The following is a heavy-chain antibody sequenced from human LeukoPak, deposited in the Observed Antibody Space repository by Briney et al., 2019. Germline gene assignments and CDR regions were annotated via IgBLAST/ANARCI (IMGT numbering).Heavy chain of an antibody. J-gene: IGHJ3*02. V-gene: IGHV4-38-2*01. D-gene: IGHD5-12*01. CDR2: IYHSGST. Sequence: PSETLSLTCAVSGYSINSGYYWGWIRQPPRKGLEWIGTIYHSGSTYYNPSLKSRVTISIDTSKNQFSLKLSSVTAADTAVYYCARTVDTVATADAFDIWGQGTMVTVSS. CDR1: GYSINSGYY. CDR3: ARTVDTVATADAFDI.